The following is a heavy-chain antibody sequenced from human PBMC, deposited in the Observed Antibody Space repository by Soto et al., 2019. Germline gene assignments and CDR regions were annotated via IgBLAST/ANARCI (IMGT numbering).Heavy chain of an antibody. CDR1: GYTFTSYG. Sequence: GASVKVSCKASGYTFTSYGISWVRQAPGQGLEWMGWISAYNGNTNYAQKLQGRVTMTTDTSTSTAYMELRSLRSDDTAVYYCARDVGRRRGYDFWSGYSAPDYFDYWGQGTLVTVSS. CDR3: ARDVGRRRGYDFWSGYSAPDYFDY. V-gene: IGHV1-18*01. J-gene: IGHJ4*02. CDR2: ISAYNGNT. D-gene: IGHD3-3*01.